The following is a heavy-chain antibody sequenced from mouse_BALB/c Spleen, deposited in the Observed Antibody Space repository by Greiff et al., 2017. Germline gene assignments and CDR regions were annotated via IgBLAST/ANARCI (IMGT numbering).Heavy chain of an antibody. V-gene: IGHV7-3*02. J-gene: IGHJ4*01. CDR1: GFTFTDYY. Sequence: EVKVVESGGGLVQPGGSLRLSCATSGFTFTDYYMSWVRQPPGKALEWLGFIRNKANGYTTEYIASVKGRFTISRDNSQSILYLEMNTLRAEDSATYYCARDKAMDYWGQGTSVTVAS. CDR2: IRNKANGYTT. CDR3: ARDKAMDY.